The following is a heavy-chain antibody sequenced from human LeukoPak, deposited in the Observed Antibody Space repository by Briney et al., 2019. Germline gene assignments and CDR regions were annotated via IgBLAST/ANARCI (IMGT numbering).Heavy chain of an antibody. CDR1: GGTFSSYA. CDR2: IIPIFGTA. Sequence: ASVKVSCKASGGTFSSYAISWVRQAPGQGLERMGGIIPIFGTANYAQKFQGRVTITADKSTSTAYMELSSLRSEDTAVYYCARALLWFGEYNWFDPWGQGTLVTVSS. D-gene: IGHD3-10*01. V-gene: IGHV1-69*06. CDR3: ARALLWFGEYNWFDP. J-gene: IGHJ5*02.